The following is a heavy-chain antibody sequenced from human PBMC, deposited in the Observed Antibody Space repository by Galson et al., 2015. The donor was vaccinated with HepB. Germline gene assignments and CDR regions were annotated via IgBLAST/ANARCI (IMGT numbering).Heavy chain of an antibody. V-gene: IGHV3-66*01. Sequence: SLRLSCAASGFSITTNYMNWVRQAPGKGLEWVSVLYPTGSAEIADSVKGRFTISRDNTKNTLYLQMSNLRADDTAVYYCARAAHSYSSHDSWGQGTLVTVSS. D-gene: IGHD6-13*01. J-gene: IGHJ4*02. CDR1: GFSITTNY. CDR2: LYPTGSA. CDR3: ARAAHSYSSHDS.